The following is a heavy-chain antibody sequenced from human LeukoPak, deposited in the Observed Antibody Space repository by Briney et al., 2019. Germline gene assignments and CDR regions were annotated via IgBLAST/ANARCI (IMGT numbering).Heavy chain of an antibody. CDR3: AGGAFPPPGYCSGGSCSPFDY. J-gene: IGHJ4*02. CDR1: GGSFSGYY. CDR2: INHSGST. V-gene: IGHV4-34*01. Sequence: SETLSLTCAVYGGSFSGYYWSWIRQPPGKGLEWIGEINHSGSTNYNPSLKSRVTTSVDTSKNQFSLKLSSVTAADTAVYYCAGGAFPPPGYCSGGSCSPFDYWGQGTLVTVSS. D-gene: IGHD2-15*01.